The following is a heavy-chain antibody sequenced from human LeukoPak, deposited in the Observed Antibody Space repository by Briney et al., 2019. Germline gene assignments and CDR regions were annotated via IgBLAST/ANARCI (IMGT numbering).Heavy chain of an antibody. CDR2: INTNTGNP. J-gene: IGHJ4*02. CDR1: GYTFTSYA. D-gene: IGHD5-18*01. V-gene: IGHV7-4-1*02. CDR3: ARGVGTAMVRWYYFDY. Sequence: ASVKVSCKASGYTFTSYAMNWVRQAPGQGLEGMGWINTNTGNPTYAQGFTGRFVFSLDTSVCTAYLQISSLKAEDTAVYYCARGVGTAMVRWYYFDYWGQGTLVTVSS.